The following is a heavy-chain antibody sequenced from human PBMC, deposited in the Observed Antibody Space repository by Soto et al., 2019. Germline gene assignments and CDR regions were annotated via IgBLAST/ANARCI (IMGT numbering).Heavy chain of an antibody. CDR3: ARVLNWYDSGRLYYFDY. V-gene: IGHV4-31*03. Sequence: QVQLQESGPGLVKPSQTLSLTCTVSGGSISSGGYYWSWIRQHPGKGLEWIGYIYYSGSTYYNPSLKSRVTISVDTSNNQFSLKLSSVTAADTAVYYCARVLNWYDSGRLYYFDYWGQGTLVTVSS. J-gene: IGHJ4*02. D-gene: IGHD1-26*01. CDR1: GGSISSGGYY. CDR2: IYYSGST.